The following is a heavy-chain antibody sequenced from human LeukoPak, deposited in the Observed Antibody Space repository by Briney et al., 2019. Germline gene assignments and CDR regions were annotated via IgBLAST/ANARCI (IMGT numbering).Heavy chain of an antibody. CDR1: GFIVSSNY. D-gene: IGHD3-3*01. Sequence: GGSLRLSCAASGFIVSSNYMFWVRQPPGKRLQWVSVIYSGGSGGDTYYADSVKGRFTISRDNSKNTLYLQMNSLRAEDTAVYYCARDELKGRFLDWGQGTLVTVSS. V-gene: IGHV3-53*01. CDR2: IYSGGSGGDT. J-gene: IGHJ4*02. CDR3: ARDELKGRFLD.